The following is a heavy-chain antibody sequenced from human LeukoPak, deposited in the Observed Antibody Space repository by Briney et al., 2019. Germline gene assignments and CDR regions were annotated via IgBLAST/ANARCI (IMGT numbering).Heavy chain of an antibody. J-gene: IGHJ4*02. V-gene: IGHV4-59*12. Sequence: SETLSLTCTVSGGSISSYYWSWIRQPPGKGLEWIGYIYYNGSTNYTPSLKSRVTISLDTSKNQFSLKLRSVTAADTAVYYCARGLGGCTIDYWGQGTLVTVSS. CDR1: GGSISSYY. D-gene: IGHD3-16*01. CDR2: IYYNGST. CDR3: ARGLGGCTIDY.